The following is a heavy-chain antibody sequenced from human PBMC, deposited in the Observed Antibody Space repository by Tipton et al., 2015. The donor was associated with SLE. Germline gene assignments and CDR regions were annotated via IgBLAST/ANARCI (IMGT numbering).Heavy chain of an antibody. CDR3: ARGYCTGGGCQLMYFDL. CDR2: IYHSGIT. D-gene: IGHD2-8*02. Sequence: LRLSCTVSGDSMNGYYWSWIRQPPGKGLEWIGYIYHSGITNYNPSLKSRVTISVDTSKNQFSLKLSSVTAADTAVYYCARGYCTGGGCQLMYFDLWGRGTLVTVSS. CDR1: GDSMNGYY. J-gene: IGHJ2*01. V-gene: IGHV4-59*08.